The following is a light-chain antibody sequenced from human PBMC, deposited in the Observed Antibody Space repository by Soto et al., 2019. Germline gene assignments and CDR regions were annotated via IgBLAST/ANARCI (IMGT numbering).Light chain of an antibody. V-gene: IGKV3-20*01. CDR2: GVS. Sequence: ENVLTQSPGTLSLSPGERATLSCRASQSVSSSYLNWYQQKRGQAPRLLIYGVSRRATDIPGRFSGSGSGTDFTLTISRQEPEDFAVYYCQQYDSSPVTVAQGTKLEIK. CDR1: QSVSSSY. CDR3: QQYDSSPVT. J-gene: IGKJ2*01.